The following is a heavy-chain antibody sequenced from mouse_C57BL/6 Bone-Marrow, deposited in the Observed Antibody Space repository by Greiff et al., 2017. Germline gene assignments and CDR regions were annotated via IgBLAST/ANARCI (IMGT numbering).Heavy chain of an antibody. J-gene: IGHJ4*01. CDR1: GYTFTSYT. CDR2: INPSSGYT. CDR3: ARSYDYDDYTMDY. Sequence: VQVVESGAELARPGASVKMSCKASGYTFTSYTMHWVKQRPGQGLEWIGYINPSSGYTKYNQKFKDKATLTADKSSSTAYMQLSSLTSEDSAVYYCARSYDYDDYTMDYWGQGTSVTVSS. V-gene: IGHV1-4*01. D-gene: IGHD2-4*01.